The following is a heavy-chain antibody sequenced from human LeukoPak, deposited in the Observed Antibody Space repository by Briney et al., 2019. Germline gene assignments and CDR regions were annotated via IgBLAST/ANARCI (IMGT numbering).Heavy chain of an antibody. D-gene: IGHD1-20*01. J-gene: IGHJ5*02. CDR2: IYHSGST. CDR3: ASPGEHNWNPLSS. CDR1: GGSISSSNW. V-gene: IGHV4-4*02. Sequence: PSETLSLTCAVSGGSISSSNWWSWVRQPPGKGLEWIGEIYHSGSTNYNPSLKSRVTISVDKSKNQFSLKLSSVTAADTAVYYCASPGEHNWNPLSSWGQGTLVTVSS.